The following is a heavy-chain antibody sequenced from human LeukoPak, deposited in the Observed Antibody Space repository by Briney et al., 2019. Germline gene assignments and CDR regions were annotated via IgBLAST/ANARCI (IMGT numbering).Heavy chain of an antibody. J-gene: IGHJ4*02. CDR3: AKGTGASAWLADY. V-gene: IGHV3-7*01. D-gene: IGHD6-19*01. CDR1: GFSFTRSW. Sequence: GGSLRLSCAASGFSFTRSWMSWVRQAPGKGLEWVANIKPDGREENYVDFVEGRFTISRDNAKNSVYLQMNNLRAEDTAVYYCAKGTGASAWLADYWGQGTLVTVSS. CDR2: IKPDGREE.